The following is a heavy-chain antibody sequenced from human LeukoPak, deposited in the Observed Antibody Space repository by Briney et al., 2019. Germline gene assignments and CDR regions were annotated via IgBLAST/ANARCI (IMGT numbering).Heavy chain of an antibody. D-gene: IGHD1-26*01. Sequence: GGFLRLSCAASGFTFDDYTMHWVRQAPGKGLEWVSLIRWDGGSTYYADSVKGRFTISRDNSKNSLYLQMNSLRTEDTALYYCAKDSGSYQGGAFDIWGQGTMVTVSS. CDR2: IRWDGGST. J-gene: IGHJ3*02. V-gene: IGHV3-43*01. CDR1: GFTFDDYT. CDR3: AKDSGSYQGGAFDI.